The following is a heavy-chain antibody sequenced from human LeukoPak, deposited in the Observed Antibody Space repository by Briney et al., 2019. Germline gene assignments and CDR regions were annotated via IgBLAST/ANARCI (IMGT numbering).Heavy chain of an antibody. CDR1: GFTFSSYS. J-gene: IGHJ4*02. CDR3: AKDLSKITMIFNIGSDY. V-gene: IGHV3-30*02. D-gene: IGHD3-22*01. Sequence: GGSLRLSCAASGFTFSSYSMNWVRQAPGKGLEWVAFIRYDGSNKYYADSVKGRFTISRDNSKNTLYLQMNSLRAEDTAVYYCAKDLSKITMIFNIGSDYWGQGTLVTVSS. CDR2: IRYDGSNK.